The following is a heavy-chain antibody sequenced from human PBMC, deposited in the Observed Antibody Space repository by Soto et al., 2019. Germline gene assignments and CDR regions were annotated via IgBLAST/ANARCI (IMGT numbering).Heavy chain of an antibody. Sequence: QVQLVQSGAEVKKPGASVKVSCKASGYTFTSYAMHWVRQAPGQRLEWMGWINAGNGNTKYSQKFQGRVTITRDTSASTAYMELSSLRSEDTAVYYCARDRVLLWFGELSSYAFDIWGQGTMVTVSS. J-gene: IGHJ3*02. V-gene: IGHV1-3*01. CDR1: GYTFTSYA. CDR2: INAGNGNT. CDR3: ARDRVLLWFGELSSYAFDI. D-gene: IGHD3-10*01.